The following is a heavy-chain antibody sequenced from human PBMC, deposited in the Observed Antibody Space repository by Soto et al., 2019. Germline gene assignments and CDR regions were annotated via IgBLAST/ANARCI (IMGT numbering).Heavy chain of an antibody. D-gene: IGHD6-13*01. CDR3: ARVSSWYYYYMDV. J-gene: IGHJ6*03. Sequence: SETLSLTCAVSAGSISSYYSSWIRQPPGKGLEWIGYIYYSGSTNYNPSLKSRVTISVDTSKNQFSLKLSSVTAADTAVYYCARVSSWYYYYMDVWGKGTTVTVSS. CDR2: IYYSGST. CDR1: AGSISSYY. V-gene: IGHV4-59*01.